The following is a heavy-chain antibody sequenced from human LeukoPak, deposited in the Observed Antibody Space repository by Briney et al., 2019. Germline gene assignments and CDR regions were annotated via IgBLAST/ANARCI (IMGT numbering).Heavy chain of an antibody. D-gene: IGHD5-18*01. V-gene: IGHV3-23*01. J-gene: IGHJ4*02. CDR2: IRGSGGST. CDR3: TKGTIWLPFDY. Sequence: PGGSLRLSCAASGFTFSNYAMSWARQAPGKGLEWVSAIRGSGGSTYYADSVKGRFTISRDNSKNTLYLQMNSLRAEDTAVYYCTKGTIWLPFDYWGQGTLFTVSS. CDR1: GFTFSNYA.